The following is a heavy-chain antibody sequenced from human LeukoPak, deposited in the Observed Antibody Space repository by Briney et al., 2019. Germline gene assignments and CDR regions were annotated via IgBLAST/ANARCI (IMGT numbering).Heavy chain of an antibody. CDR1: GFTFSSNW. Sequence: PGGSLRLSCATSGFTFSSNWMSWVRHVPGRGLDWVANIKPDGSAQYYAASVKGRFTVSRDNAKNSLYLQMNSLRDEDTAVYYCARGAAAPADYWGQGTLVTVSS. D-gene: IGHD6-13*01. CDR3: ARGAAAPADY. CDR2: IKPDGSAQ. V-gene: IGHV3-7*01. J-gene: IGHJ4*02.